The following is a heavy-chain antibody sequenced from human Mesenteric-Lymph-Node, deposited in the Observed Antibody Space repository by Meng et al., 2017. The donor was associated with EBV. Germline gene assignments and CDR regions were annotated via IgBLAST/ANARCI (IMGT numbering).Heavy chain of an antibody. Sequence: QVPWVQSGAEVKKPGASVKVSCKASGYTFIAYHLHWVRQAPGQGLEWMGRINPHSGGTNYAQKFQGRVTLTRDTSISTAYMELSRLRSDDTAVYYCAKIGSGDYADYDLAYWGQGTLVTVSS. CDR1: GYTFIAYH. J-gene: IGHJ4*02. CDR2: INPHSGGT. CDR3: AKIGSGDYADYDLAY. D-gene: IGHD4-17*01. V-gene: IGHV1-2*06.